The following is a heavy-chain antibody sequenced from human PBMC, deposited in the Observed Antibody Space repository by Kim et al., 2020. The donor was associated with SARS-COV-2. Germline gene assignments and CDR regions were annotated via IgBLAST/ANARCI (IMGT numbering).Heavy chain of an antibody. V-gene: IGHV3-43*01. J-gene: IGHJ4*02. CDR1: GFTFHDYS. Sequence: GGSLRLSCAASGFTFHDYSLHWVRQAPGKGLEWGSVITWDGGFTYYADSVKGRFTISRDNSANSLYLDMLSLRTGDTAFYYCAKDPRTSGWYYLDSWGQG. D-gene: IGHD6-19*01. CDR3: AKDPRTSGWYYLDS. CDR2: ITWDGGFT.